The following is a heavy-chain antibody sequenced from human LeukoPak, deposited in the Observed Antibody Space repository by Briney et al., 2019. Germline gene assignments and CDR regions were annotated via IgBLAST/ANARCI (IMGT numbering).Heavy chain of an antibody. Sequence: TSGTLSLTCAVSGGSISSTNWWSWLRQPPGKGLEWIGETLHSGSTNYNPSLKSRVYMSVDKSKNHFSLRLSSVTAADTAVYYCATYYESTGYRFDYWGQGALVTVSS. J-gene: IGHJ4*02. CDR3: ATYYESTGYRFDY. CDR1: GGSISSTNW. V-gene: IGHV4-4*02. D-gene: IGHD3-22*01. CDR2: TLHSGST.